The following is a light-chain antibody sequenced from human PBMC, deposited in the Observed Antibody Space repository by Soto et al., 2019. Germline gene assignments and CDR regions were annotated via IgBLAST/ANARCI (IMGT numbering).Light chain of an antibody. CDR1: QSISSY. V-gene: IGKV1-39*01. CDR3: QPSYSTPYT. Sequence: DIQMTQSPSSLSASVGDRVTITCRASQSISSYLNWYQQKPGKAPKLLIYAASSLQSGVPSRLRGSGSGTDFTLTISSLQPEDFATYYCQPSYSTPYTFGQGTQLEIK. CDR2: AAS. J-gene: IGKJ2*01.